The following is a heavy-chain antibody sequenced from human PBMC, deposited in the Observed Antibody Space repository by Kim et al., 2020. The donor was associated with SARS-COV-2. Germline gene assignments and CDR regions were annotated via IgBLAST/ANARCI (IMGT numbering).Heavy chain of an antibody. Sequence: GGSLRLSCAASGFTFASYWMTWVRQAPGKGLEWVANIKEDGNNKYYVDSVKGRFTISRDNAKNSLYLQMNSLRADDTAVYYCARGPTYHIYWGQGILVT. CDR2: IKEDGNNK. CDR1: GFTFASYW. V-gene: IGHV3-7*01. D-gene: IGHD1-26*01. J-gene: IGHJ4*02. CDR3: ARGPTYHIY.